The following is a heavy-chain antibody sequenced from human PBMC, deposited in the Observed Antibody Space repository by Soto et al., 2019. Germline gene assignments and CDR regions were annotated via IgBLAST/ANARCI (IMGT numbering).Heavy chain of an antibody. V-gene: IGHV1-69*08. Sequence: QVRLVQSGAEVKKSGSSVKVSCMASGGTFSSYTVNWLRQAPGRGLEWMGRVIPVLTTTDYAQKFRGRVMIPADKSANAVYMELTSLSSEDTAIYYCARRRYCGYDCYHKHYYGMDVWGQGTTVTVAS. CDR2: VIPVLTTT. CDR3: ARRRYCGYDCYHKHYYGMDV. CDR1: GGTFSSYT. J-gene: IGHJ6*02. D-gene: IGHD2-21*02.